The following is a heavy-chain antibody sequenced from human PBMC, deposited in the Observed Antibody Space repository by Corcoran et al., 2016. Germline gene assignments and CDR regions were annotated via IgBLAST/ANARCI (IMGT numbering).Heavy chain of an antibody. J-gene: IGHJ4*01. CDR2: INPSGGST. Sequence: QVQLVQSGAEVKKPGASVQVSCKASGYTFTSYYMHWVRQAPGQGLEWMGIINPSGGSTNYAQKFQGRVTMTRDTSTSTVYMELSSLRSDDTAVYYCARRTVTILPYDYWGQGTLVTVSS. V-gene: IGHV1-46*01. CDR3: ARRTVTILPYDY. CDR1: GYTFTSYY. D-gene: IGHD4-17*01.